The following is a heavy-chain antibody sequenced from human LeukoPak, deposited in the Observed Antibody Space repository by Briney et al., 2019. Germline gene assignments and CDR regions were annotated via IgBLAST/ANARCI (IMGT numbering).Heavy chain of an antibody. J-gene: IGHJ6*02. CDR3: ARDQRTRGMDV. CDR2: IYHSGST. D-gene: IGHD1-1*01. CDR1: GGSLSSYY. V-gene: IGHV4-59*01. Sequence: PSQTLSLTCIVSGGSLSSYYWSWIRQPPGKGLEWIGYIYHSGSTTYNASLKSRVTISVDTSKNQFALKLSSVTAADTAVYYCARDQRTRGMDVWGQGTTVTVSS.